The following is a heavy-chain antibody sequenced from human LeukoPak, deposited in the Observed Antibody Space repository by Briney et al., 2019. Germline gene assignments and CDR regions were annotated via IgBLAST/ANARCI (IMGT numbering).Heavy chain of an antibody. V-gene: IGHV4-59*01. D-gene: IGHD2-15*01. CDR2: IYYSGST. CDR3: ARSLGYCSGGSCHDFFDY. J-gene: IGHJ4*02. CDR1: GDSISSYF. Sequence: SETLSLTCTVSGDSISSYFWSWIRQPPGKGPEWIAYIYYSGSTNYNPSLKSRVTISVDTSKNQCSLKLSSVTAADTAVYYCARSLGYCSGGSCHDFFDYWGQGTLVTVSS.